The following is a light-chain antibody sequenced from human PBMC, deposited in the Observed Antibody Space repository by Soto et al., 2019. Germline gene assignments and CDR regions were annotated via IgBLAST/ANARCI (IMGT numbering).Light chain of an antibody. CDR2: DAS. Sequence: DIQMTQSPSTIYASVGDRVTITCRASQSISSWLAWYQQKPGKAPKLLIYDASSLKSGVPSRFSGSGSGTEFTLTISSLQPDDFATYYCQQYNSYPWTFGQGTKVDIK. J-gene: IGKJ1*01. CDR1: QSISSW. CDR3: QQYNSYPWT. V-gene: IGKV1-5*01.